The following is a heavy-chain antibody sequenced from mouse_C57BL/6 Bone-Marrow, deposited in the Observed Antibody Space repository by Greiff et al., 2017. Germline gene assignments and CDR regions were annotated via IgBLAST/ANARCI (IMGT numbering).Heavy chain of an antibody. J-gene: IGHJ3*01. V-gene: IGHV3-6*01. CDR2: ISYDGSN. CDR1: GYSITSGYY. CDR3: AFYSNYVGFAY. D-gene: IGHD2-5*01. Sequence: EVKLQESGPGLVKPSQSLSLTCSVTGYSITSGYYWTWIRQFPGNKLEWMGYISYDGSNNYNPSLKNRISITRDTSKNQFFLKLNSVTTEDTATYYCAFYSNYVGFAYWGQGTLVTVSA.